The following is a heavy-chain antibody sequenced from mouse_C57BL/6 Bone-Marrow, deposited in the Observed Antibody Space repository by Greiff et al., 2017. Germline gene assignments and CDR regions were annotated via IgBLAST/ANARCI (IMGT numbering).Heavy chain of an antibody. CDR3: VNDYDGDPLYYAMDY. D-gene: IGHD2-4*01. Sequence: EVHLVESGGGLVQPKGSLKLSCAASGFSFNTYAMNWVRQAPGKGLEWVARIRSKSNNYATYYADSVKDRFTISRDDSESMLYLQMNNLKTEDTAMYYCVNDYDGDPLYYAMDYWGQGTSVTVSS. CDR1: GFSFNTYA. V-gene: IGHV10-1*01. J-gene: IGHJ4*01. CDR2: IRSKSNNYAT.